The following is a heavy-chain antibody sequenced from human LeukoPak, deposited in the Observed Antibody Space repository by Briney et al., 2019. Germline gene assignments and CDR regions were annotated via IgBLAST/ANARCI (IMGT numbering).Heavy chain of an antibody. Sequence: PGGSLRLSCAASGFTVSSNEMSWVRQAPGKGLEWVSSISGGSTYYADSRKGRFTISRDNSKNTLHLQMNSLRAEDTAVYYCARERGGTTVTPMDGMDVWGQGTTVTVSS. CDR3: ARERGGTTVTPMDGMDV. J-gene: IGHJ6*02. V-gene: IGHV3-38-3*01. CDR1: GFTVSSNE. CDR2: ISGGST. D-gene: IGHD4-17*01.